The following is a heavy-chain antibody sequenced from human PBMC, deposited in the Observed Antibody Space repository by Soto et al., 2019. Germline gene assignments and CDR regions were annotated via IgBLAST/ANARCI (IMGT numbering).Heavy chain of an antibody. Sequence: ASVKVSCKASGYTFTGYYMHWVRQAPGQGLEWMGWINPNSGGTNYAQKFQGRVTMTRDTSTSTAYMELSSLRSEDTAVYYCARERTTYYDFWSGSLRSSFFDYWGQGTLVTVSS. D-gene: IGHD3-3*01. J-gene: IGHJ4*02. CDR2: INPNSGGT. V-gene: IGHV1-2*02. CDR3: ARERTTYYDFWSGSLRSSFFDY. CDR1: GYTFTGYY.